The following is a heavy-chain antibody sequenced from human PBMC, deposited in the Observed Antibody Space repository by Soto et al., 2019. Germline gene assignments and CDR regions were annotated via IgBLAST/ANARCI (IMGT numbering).Heavy chain of an antibody. J-gene: IGHJ3*02. Sequence: EVQLVESGGGLVQPGGSMRLSCAASGFTFSSYEMNWVRQAPGKGLEWVSYISSSGSTIYYADSVKGRLTISRDNAKNSLYLQMNSLRAEDTAVYYCAAINAGYYDRSGYYSDGAFDIWGQGTMVTVSS. V-gene: IGHV3-48*03. CDR1: GFTFSSYE. D-gene: IGHD3-22*01. CDR2: ISSSGSTI. CDR3: AAINAGYYDRSGYYSDGAFDI.